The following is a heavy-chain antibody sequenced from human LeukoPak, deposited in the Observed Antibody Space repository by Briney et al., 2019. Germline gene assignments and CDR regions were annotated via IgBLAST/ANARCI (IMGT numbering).Heavy chain of an antibody. CDR2: INHRGST. J-gene: IGHJ4*02. Sequence: SETLSLTCAVYGGSFSGYYWSWIRQPPGKGLEWIGEINHRGSTNYNPSLKSRVTISVDTSKNQFSLKLSSVTAADTAVYYCASPYSSSSGFDYWGQGTLVTVSS. CDR1: GGSFSGYY. V-gene: IGHV4-34*01. D-gene: IGHD6-6*01. CDR3: ASPYSSSSGFDY.